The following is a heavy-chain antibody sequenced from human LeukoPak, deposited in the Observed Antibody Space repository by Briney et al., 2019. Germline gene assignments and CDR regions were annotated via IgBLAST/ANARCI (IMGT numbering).Heavy chain of an antibody. CDR3: ARESMATIPDDAFDI. CDR1: GFTFSSYS. J-gene: IGHJ3*02. Sequence: GGSLRLSCAASGFTFSSYSMNWVRQAPGKGLEWVSYISSSSSTIYYADSVKGRFTISRDNAKNSLYLQMNSLRDEDTAVYYCARESMATIPDDAFDIWGRGTMVTVSS. V-gene: IGHV3-48*02. D-gene: IGHD5-24*01. CDR2: ISSSSSTI.